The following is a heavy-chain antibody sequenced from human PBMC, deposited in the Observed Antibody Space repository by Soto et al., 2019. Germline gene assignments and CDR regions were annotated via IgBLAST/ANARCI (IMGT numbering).Heavy chain of an antibody. CDR1: GFTFSSYS. CDR2: ISSSSSTI. J-gene: IGHJ3*02. D-gene: IGHD4-17*01. V-gene: IGHV3-48*01. Sequence: GALRLSCAASGFTFSSYSMNWVRQAPGKGLEWVSYISSSSSTIYYADSVKGRFTISRDNAKNSLYLQMNSLRAEDTAVYYCARDYGDYAGAFDIWGQGTMVTVSS. CDR3: ARDYGDYAGAFDI.